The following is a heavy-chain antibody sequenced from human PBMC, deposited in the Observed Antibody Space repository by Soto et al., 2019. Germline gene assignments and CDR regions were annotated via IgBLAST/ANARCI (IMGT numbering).Heavy chain of an antibody. CDR2: IFSNDEK. CDR1: GFSLSNARMG. D-gene: IGHD1-1*01. V-gene: IGHV2-26*01. CDR3: ARSLGYNTAYYYYGMDV. Sequence: SGPTLVNPTETLTLTCTVSGFSLSNARMGVSWIRQPPGKALEWLAHIFSNDEKSYSTYLKSRLTISKYTSKSQEVLAMTNMEPVTTATYFCARSLGYNTAYYYYGMDVWGKGTRVTVS. J-gene: IGHJ6*04.